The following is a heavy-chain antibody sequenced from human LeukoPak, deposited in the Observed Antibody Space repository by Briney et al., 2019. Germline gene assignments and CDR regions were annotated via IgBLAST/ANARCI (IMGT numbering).Heavy chain of an antibody. V-gene: IGHV1-46*01. Sequence: ASVKVSCKASGYTFTGYYMHWVRQAPGQGLEWMGIINPSGGSTSYAQKFQGRVTMTRDTSTSTVYMELSSLRSEDTAVYYCARAYTGAAAGTLWYYYYYMDVWGKGTTVTVSS. D-gene: IGHD6-13*01. CDR1: GYTFTGYY. CDR3: ARAYTGAAAGTLWYYYYYMDV. CDR2: INPSGGST. J-gene: IGHJ6*03.